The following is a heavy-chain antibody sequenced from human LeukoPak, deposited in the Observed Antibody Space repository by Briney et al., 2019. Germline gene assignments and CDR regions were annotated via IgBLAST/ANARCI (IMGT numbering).Heavy chain of an antibody. CDR2: ISAYNGNT. CDR1: GYTLFNYG. CDR3: ARDDYGDNSGLFHY. J-gene: IGHJ4*02. Sequence: GASVKVSCKASGYTLFNYGITWVRQAPGQGLEWMGWISAYNGNTDYAQKFQGRVTMTTDTSTTTSYMELTSLISDDTAVYYCARDDYGDNSGLFHYWGQGTLVTVSS. D-gene: IGHD4-23*01. V-gene: IGHV1-18*01.